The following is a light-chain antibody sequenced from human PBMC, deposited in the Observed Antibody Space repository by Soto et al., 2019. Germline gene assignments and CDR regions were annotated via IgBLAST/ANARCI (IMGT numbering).Light chain of an antibody. V-gene: IGKV3-20*01. J-gene: IGKJ1*01. CDR3: QQYAASPRT. CDR2: GAS. CDR1: QSVFNNY. Sequence: EIVLTQSPGTLSLSPRGRATLSCRASQSVFNNYLAWYQHRPGQAPRLLIYGASTRAPGIPDRFSGSGSGADFTLPISRLEPEDFAVYYCQQYAASPRTFGQGTQV.